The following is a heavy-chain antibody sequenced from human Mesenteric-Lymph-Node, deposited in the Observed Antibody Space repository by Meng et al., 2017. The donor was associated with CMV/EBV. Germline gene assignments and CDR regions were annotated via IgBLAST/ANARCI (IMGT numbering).Heavy chain of an antibody. V-gene: IGHV1-2*02. CDR2: INPNSGGT. D-gene: IGHD2-2*02. Sequence: ASVKVSCKASGDTFSSYSIGWVRQAPGQGLEWMGWINPNSGGTNYAQKFQGRVTMTRDTSISTAYMELSRLRSDDTAVYYCARDRYSGNDYWGQGTLVTVSS. CDR3: ARDRYSGNDY. CDR1: GDTFSSYS. J-gene: IGHJ4*02.